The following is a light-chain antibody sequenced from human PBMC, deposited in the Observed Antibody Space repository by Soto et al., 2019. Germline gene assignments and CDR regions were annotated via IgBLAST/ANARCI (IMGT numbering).Light chain of an antibody. J-gene: IGLJ1*01. Sequence: QSVLTQPASVSGSPGQSITISCTGTSSDVGGYNYVSWYQQHPGKAPTLMIYDVRNRPSGVSNRFSGSKSVNTASLTISGLQAEDEADYYCSSYTTISTYVFGTGTKLTVL. CDR3: SSYTTISTYV. CDR1: SSDVGGYNY. V-gene: IGLV2-14*01. CDR2: DVR.